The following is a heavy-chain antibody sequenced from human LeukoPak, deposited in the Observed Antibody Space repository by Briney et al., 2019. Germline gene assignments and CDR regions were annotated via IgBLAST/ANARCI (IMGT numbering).Heavy chain of an antibody. D-gene: IGHD6-19*01. Sequence: GRSLRLSCAASGFTFSNYAMHWVRQAPGKGLEWVAVISYDGSNKYYADSVKGRFTISRDISKNTLYLQMNSLRAEDTAVYYCARDPESYSRGWLFDYRGQGTLVTVSS. CDR2: ISYDGSNK. J-gene: IGHJ4*02. CDR3: ARDPESYSRGWLFDY. CDR1: GFTFSNYA. V-gene: IGHV3-30-3*01.